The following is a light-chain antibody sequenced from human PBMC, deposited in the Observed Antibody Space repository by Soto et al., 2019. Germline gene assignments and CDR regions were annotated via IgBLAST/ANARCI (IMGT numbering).Light chain of an antibody. J-gene: IGLJ2*01. CDR3: NSYRSGSTRV. Sequence: QSALTQPASVSGSPGQSITISCTGTSSDVGGYNYVAWYQQHPGKAPKLMIYDVTNRPSGVSNRFSGSKSGNTASLTISGLQAEDEADYYCNSYRSGSTRVFGGGTQVTVL. CDR2: DVT. V-gene: IGLV2-14*03. CDR1: SSDVGGYNY.